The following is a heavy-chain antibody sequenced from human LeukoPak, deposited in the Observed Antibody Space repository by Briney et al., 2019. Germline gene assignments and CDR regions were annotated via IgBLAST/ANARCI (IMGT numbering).Heavy chain of an antibody. D-gene: IGHD1-7*01. Sequence: SETLSLTCTVSGGSISSGGYYWSWIRQPPGKGLEWIGYIYHSESTYYNPSLKSRVTISVDRSKNQFSLKLSSVTAADTAVYYCARGELGDAFDIWGQGTMVTVSS. CDR3: ARGELGDAFDI. CDR1: GGSISSGGYY. V-gene: IGHV4-30-2*01. CDR2: IYHSEST. J-gene: IGHJ3*02.